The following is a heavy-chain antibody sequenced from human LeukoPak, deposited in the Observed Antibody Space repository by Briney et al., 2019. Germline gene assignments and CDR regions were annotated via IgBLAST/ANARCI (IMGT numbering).Heavy chain of an antibody. D-gene: IGHD2-2*01. V-gene: IGHV3-30*02. CDR1: GFTFSSYG. J-gene: IGHJ5*02. CDR2: IRYDGSNK. CDR3: AKGVVVPAAFDWFDP. Sequence: PGGSLRPSGAASGFTFSSYGMHWVRQAPGKGLEWVAFIRYDGSNKYYADSVKGRFTIYRDNSKNTLYLQMNSLRAEDMAVYYCAKGVVVPAAFDWFDPWGQGTLVTVSA.